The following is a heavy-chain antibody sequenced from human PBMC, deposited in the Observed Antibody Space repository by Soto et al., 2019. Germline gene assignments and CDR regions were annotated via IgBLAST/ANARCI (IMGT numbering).Heavy chain of an antibody. J-gene: IGHJ3*01. Sequence: SETLSLTCTVSGGSISSYYWSWIRQPPGKGLEWIGYIYYSGSTNYNPSLKSRVTISVDTSKNQFPLKLSSVTAADTAVYYCARVWGGAFDFWGQGTMVTVSS. D-gene: IGHD3-10*01. CDR3: ARVWGGAFDF. CDR1: GGSISSYY. V-gene: IGHV4-59*01. CDR2: IYYSGST.